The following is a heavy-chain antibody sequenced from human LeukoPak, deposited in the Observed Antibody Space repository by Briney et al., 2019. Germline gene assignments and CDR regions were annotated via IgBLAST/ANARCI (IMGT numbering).Heavy chain of an antibody. CDR3: ARDRRPGIAAAGTGGAFDI. D-gene: IGHD6-13*01. V-gene: IGHV1-18*04. CDR1: GYTFTGYY. J-gene: IGHJ3*02. CDR2: ISVYNGNT. Sequence: ASVKVSCKASGYTFTGYYMHWVRQAPGQGLEWMGWISVYNGNTNYAQKFQGRVTMTTDTSTSTAYMELRSLRSDDTAVYYCARDRRPGIAAAGTGGAFDIWGQGTMVTVSS.